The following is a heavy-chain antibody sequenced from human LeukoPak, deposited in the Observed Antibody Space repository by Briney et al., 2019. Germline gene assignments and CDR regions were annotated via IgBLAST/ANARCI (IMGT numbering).Heavy chain of an antibody. CDR1: GFTFSSYA. CDR2: IYSGGST. D-gene: IGHD3-22*01. Sequence: GGSLRLSCAASGFTFSSYAMSWVRQAPGKGLEWVSVIYSGGSTYYADSVKGRFTISRDTSKNTLYLQMNSLRVEDTAVYYCARDRGAYYYETGYWGQGILVTVSS. J-gene: IGHJ4*02. V-gene: IGHV3-66*01. CDR3: ARDRGAYYYETGY.